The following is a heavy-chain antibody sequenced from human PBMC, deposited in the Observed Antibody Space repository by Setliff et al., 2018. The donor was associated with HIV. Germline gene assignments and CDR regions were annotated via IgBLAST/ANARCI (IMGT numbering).Heavy chain of an antibody. J-gene: IGHJ4*02. CDR1: GDSISSDFY. CDR2: IYHSGNT. Sequence: SETLSLTCTVSGDSISSDFYWGWIRQPPGKGLEWIGSIYHSGNTYYMPSLQSRVTISVDMSKNQFSLNLNSVTAADTAVYYCARGASKELDYWGPGTLVTVSS. D-gene: IGHD1-1*01. CDR3: ARGASKELDY. V-gene: IGHV4-38-2*02.